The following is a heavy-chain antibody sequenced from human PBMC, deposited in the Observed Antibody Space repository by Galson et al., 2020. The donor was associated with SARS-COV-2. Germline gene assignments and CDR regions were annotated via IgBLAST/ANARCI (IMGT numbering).Heavy chain of an antibody. D-gene: IGHD1-26*01. CDR1: GYTFTSYD. CDR3: ATPIVGGTFDY. V-gene: IGHV1-8*01. CDR2: MNPNSGNS. J-gene: IGHJ4*02. Sequence: ASVQVSCKASGYTFTSYDINWVRQAPGQGLEWMGWMNPNSGNSGHAQKFQGRVTMTRNTSISTAYMELSSLRSDDTAVYYCATPIVGGTFDYWGQGTLVTVSS.